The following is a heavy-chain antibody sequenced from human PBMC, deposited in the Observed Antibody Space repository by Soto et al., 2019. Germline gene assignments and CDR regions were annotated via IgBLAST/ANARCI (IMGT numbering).Heavy chain of an antibody. V-gene: IGHV3-48*01. CDR3: VRDHQYAFDI. CDR2: IVSSGSAM. CDR1: GFTFSSYS. Sequence: GGSLRLSCEASGFTFSSYSMNWVRQAPGKGLEWVSYIVSSGSAMFYADSVKGRFTIFRDNAKNSLHLQMNGLRSEDTAVYYCVRDHQYAFDIWGQGTMVTVSS. J-gene: IGHJ3*02. D-gene: IGHD2-2*01.